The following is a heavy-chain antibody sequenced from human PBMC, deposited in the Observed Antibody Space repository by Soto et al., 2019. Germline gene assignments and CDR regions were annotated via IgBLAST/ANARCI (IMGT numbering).Heavy chain of an antibody. CDR2: IYYSGST. Sequence: QVQLQESGPGLVKPSETLSLTCTVSGGSISSSNYYWGWIRQPPGKGLEWIGTIYYSGSTYYNPSLKSRFTISVDTSKNQFFLKLNSVTAADTAVYYCGTGTTDSWGQGTLVTVSS. CDR1: GGSISSSNYY. V-gene: IGHV4-39*01. J-gene: IGHJ4*02. CDR3: GTGTTDS. D-gene: IGHD1-7*01.